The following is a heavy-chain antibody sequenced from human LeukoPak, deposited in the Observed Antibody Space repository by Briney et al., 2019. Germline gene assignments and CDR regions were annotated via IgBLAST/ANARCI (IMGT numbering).Heavy chain of an antibody. Sequence: GGSLRLSCAASGFTFSSYAMSWVRQAPGKGLEWVSAISGSGGSTYYADSVKGRFTISRDNSKNTLYLQMNSLRAEDTAVYYCAKDTAASCCSSTSCYTRGDYWGQGTLVTVSS. CDR1: GFTFSSYA. CDR2: ISGSGGST. CDR3: AKDTAASCCSSTSCYTRGDY. D-gene: IGHD2-2*02. V-gene: IGHV3-23*01. J-gene: IGHJ4*02.